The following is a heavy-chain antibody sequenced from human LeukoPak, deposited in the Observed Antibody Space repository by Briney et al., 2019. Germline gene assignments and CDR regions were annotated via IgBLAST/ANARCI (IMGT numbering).Heavy chain of an antibody. Sequence: GGSLRLSCAASGFTFSSYAMSWVRQAPGKGLEWVSAISGSGGSTYYADSVKGRFTISRDNSKNTLYLQMSSLRAEDTAVYYCANRGVVVPAASDEGYWGQGTLVTVSS. CDR1: GFTFSSYA. D-gene: IGHD2-2*01. J-gene: IGHJ4*02. CDR3: ANRGVVVPAASDEGY. V-gene: IGHV3-23*01. CDR2: ISGSGGST.